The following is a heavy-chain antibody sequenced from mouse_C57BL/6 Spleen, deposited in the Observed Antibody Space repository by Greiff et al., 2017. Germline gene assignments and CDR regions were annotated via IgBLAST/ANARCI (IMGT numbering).Heavy chain of an antibody. CDR3: ARRYYYGSSRYYYAMDY. CDR1: GYAFRSYW. J-gene: IGHJ4*01. Sequence: VQLQQSGAELVKPGASVKISCKASGYAFRSYWMNWVKQRPGKGLEWIGQIYPGDGDTTSNGKFKGKATLTAAKSSSTAYMQLSSLTAEDSAVYFWARRYYYGSSRYYYAMDYWGQGTSVTVSS. V-gene: IGHV1-80*01. CDR2: IYPGDGDT. D-gene: IGHD1-1*01.